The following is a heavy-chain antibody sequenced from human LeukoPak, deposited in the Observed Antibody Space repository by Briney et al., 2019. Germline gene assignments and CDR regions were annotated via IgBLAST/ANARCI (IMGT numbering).Heavy chain of an antibody. CDR3: ARRGIVLLKNWFDP. Sequence: SETLSLTCTVSGGSISSSSYYWGWIRQPPGKGLXWIGSIYYSGSTYYNPSLKSRVTISVDTSKNQFSLKLSSVTAADTAVYYCARRGIVLLKNWFDPWGQGTLVTVSS. CDR2: IYYSGST. V-gene: IGHV4-39*01. CDR1: GGSISSSSYY. D-gene: IGHD3-10*01. J-gene: IGHJ5*02.